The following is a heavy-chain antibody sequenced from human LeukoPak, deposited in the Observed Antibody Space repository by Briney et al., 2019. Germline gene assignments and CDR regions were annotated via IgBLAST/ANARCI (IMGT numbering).Heavy chain of an antibody. CDR2: INHSGST. D-gene: IGHD3-3*01. J-gene: IGHJ4*02. CDR3: ARGSPFFPFDY. CDR1: GGSFSGYY. V-gene: IGHV4-34*01. Sequence: SETLSLTCAVYGGSFSGYYWSWIRQPPGKGLEWIGEINHSGSTNYNPSLKSRVTISVDTSQNQFSLKLSSVTAADTAVHYCARGSPFFPFDYWGQGTLVTVSS.